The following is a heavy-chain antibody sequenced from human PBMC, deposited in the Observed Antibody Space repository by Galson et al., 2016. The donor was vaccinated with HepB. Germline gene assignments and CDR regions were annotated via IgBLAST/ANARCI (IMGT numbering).Heavy chain of an antibody. CDR3: SRDRYDSDSS. CDR1: GGTINTYA. D-gene: IGHD3-22*01. J-gene: IGHJ5*02. Sequence: SVKVSCKASGGTINTYAVSWVRQAPGQGLEWMGGIIPVFGPASYAQKFLGRVTITADESTNTAYLELSSLRSEDTAVYYCSRDRYDSDSSWGQGTLVIVTS. V-gene: IGHV1-69*13. CDR2: IIPVFGPA.